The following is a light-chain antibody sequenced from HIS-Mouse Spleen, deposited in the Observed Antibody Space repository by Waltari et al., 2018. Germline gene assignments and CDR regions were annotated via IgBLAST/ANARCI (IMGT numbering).Light chain of an antibody. J-gene: IGLJ2*01. CDR2: EDS. CDR1: ALPKTY. V-gene: IGLV3-10*01. Sequence: SYELTQPPSGSVSPGQTATIPSPGDALPKTYAYWYQQKPGQAPSLVIYEDSKRPSGMPEIFSGSSSWTRATLTIIGARVAEEADYYCYSTDSSGNHRVFGGGTKLTVL. CDR3: YSTDSSGNHRV.